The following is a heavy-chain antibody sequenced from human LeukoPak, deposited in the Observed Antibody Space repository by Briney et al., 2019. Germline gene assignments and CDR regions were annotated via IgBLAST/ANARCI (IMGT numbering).Heavy chain of an antibody. CDR2: IEPDGSGK. CDR1: GFSFRGYW. CDR3: VTSWVRQERDF. Sequence: GGALRISRAAPGFSFRGYWVSLVRPGPGKGLGWVADIEPDGSGKTYVDSVKGRFTISRDNAQQSLYLQMDTLTAEDTAVYYCVTSWVRQERDFWGQGTLVTVSS. D-gene: IGHD3-10*01. J-gene: IGHJ4*02. V-gene: IGHV3-7*02.